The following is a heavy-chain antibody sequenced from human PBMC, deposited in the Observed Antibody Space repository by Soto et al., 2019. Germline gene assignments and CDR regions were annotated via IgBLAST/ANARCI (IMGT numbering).Heavy chain of an antibody. CDR1: GGSFSGYY. V-gene: IGHV4-34*01. CDR3: ARARRYCSSTSCYAAYYYYYMDV. D-gene: IGHD2-2*01. Sequence: SETLSLTCAVYGGSFSGYYWSWIRQPPGKGLEWIGEINHSGSTNYNPSLKSRVTISVDTSKNQFSLKLSSVTAADTAVYYCARARRYCSSTSCYAAYYYYYMDVWGKGTTVTVSS. CDR2: INHSGST. J-gene: IGHJ6*03.